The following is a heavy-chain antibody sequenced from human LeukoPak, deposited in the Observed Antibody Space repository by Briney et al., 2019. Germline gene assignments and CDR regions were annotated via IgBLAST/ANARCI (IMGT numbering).Heavy chain of an antibody. CDR3: ARAVGPFDI. Sequence: GRSLRLSYAASGFTFSTYGMHWVRQAPGKGLEWVAVIWFDGSIKYYADSVKGRFTISRDNSKNTLYLQMNSLRAEDTAVYYCARAVGPFDIWGQGTIVIVSS. CDR1: GFTFSTYG. CDR2: IWFDGSIK. V-gene: IGHV3-33*01. J-gene: IGHJ3*02.